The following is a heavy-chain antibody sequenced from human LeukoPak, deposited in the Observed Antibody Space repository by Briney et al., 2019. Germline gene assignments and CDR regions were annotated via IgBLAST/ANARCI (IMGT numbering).Heavy chain of an antibody. Sequence: GGSLRLSCAASGFTFSSYSMNWVRQAQGKGLEWVSSISGSSNYIYYADSVKGRFTISRDNANNSLYLQMNSLRADDTAVYYCARHYYGDYFFDYWGQGTLVTVSS. CDR1: GFTFSSYS. D-gene: IGHD4-17*01. V-gene: IGHV3-21*06. CDR2: ISGSSNYI. J-gene: IGHJ4*02. CDR3: ARHYYGDYFFDY.